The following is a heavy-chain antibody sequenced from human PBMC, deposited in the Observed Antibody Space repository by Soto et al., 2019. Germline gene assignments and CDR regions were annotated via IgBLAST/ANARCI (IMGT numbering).Heavy chain of an antibody. Sequence: GASVKVSCKASGGTFSSYAISWVRQAPGQGLEWMGGIIPIFGRANYAQKFQGRVTITADESTSTAYMELSSLRSEDTAVYYCARDRFSILTGPPLYYYYGMDVWGQGTTVTVS. CDR2: IIPIFGRA. V-gene: IGHV1-69*13. D-gene: IGHD3-9*01. CDR1: GGTFSSYA. CDR3: ARDRFSILTGPPLYYYYGMDV. J-gene: IGHJ6*02.